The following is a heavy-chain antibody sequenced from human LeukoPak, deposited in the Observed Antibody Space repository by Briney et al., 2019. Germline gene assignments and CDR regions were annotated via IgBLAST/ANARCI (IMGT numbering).Heavy chain of an antibody. CDR2: IYYSGSP. D-gene: IGHD2-15*01. Sequence: SETLSLTCTVSGGSISSYYWSWIRQPPGKGLEWIGYIYYSGSPNYNPSLKSRVTISVDTSKNQFSLKLSSVTAADTAVYYCARERVGGYCSGGSCYSSGHMDVWGKGTTVTVSS. CDR3: ARERVGGYCSGGSCYSSGHMDV. V-gene: IGHV4-59*01. CDR1: GGSISSYY. J-gene: IGHJ6*03.